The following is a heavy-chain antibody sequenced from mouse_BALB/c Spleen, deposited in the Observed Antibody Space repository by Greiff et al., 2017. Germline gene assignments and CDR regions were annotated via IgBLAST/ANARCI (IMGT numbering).Heavy chain of an antibody. J-gene: IGHJ3*01. V-gene: IGHV5-6*01. CDR3: ARHRYDGGIFAY. CDR1: GFTFSSYG. Sequence: EVKLVESGGDLVKPGGSLKLSCAASGFTFSSYGMSWVRQTPDKRLEWVATISSGGSYTYYPDSVKGRFTISRDNAKNTLYLQMSSLKSEDTAMYYCARHRYDGGIFAYWGQGTLVTVSA. D-gene: IGHD2-14*01. CDR2: ISSGGSYT.